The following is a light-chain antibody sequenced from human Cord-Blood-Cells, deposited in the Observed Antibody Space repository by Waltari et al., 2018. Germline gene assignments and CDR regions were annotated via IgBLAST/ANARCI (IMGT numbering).Light chain of an antibody. CDR2: GAS. CDR1: QSVSSSD. Sequence: EIVLTQSPGTLSLSPGERATLSCRAGQSVSSSDLAWYQQKPGQAPRLLIDGASSRDTGIPDRFSCSGSGTDFTLTISRLEPEDFAVYYCQQYGSSPHSFGQGTKLEIK. CDR3: QQYGSSPHS. V-gene: IGKV3-20*01. J-gene: IGKJ2*03.